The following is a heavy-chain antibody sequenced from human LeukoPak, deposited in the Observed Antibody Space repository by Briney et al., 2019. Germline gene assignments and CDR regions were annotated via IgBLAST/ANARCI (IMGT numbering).Heavy chain of an antibody. D-gene: IGHD1-26*01. CDR3: ARVFARSGEVSGSYYYY. Sequence: GASVKVSCKASGYTFTSYDINWVRQATGQGLEWMGWMNPNSGNTGYAQKFQGRVTITRNTSTSTAYMELSSLRSEDTAVYYCARVFARSGEVSGSYYYYWGQGTLVTVSS. CDR2: MNPNSGNT. J-gene: IGHJ4*02. V-gene: IGHV1-8*03. CDR1: GYTFTSYD.